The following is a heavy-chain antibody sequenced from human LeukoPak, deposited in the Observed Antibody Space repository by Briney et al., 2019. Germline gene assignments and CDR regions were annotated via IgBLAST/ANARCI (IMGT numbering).Heavy chain of an antibody. J-gene: IGHJ6*03. CDR3: AKIGGYCSSTSCYKSYYYYYMDV. D-gene: IGHD2-2*02. CDR2: ISGDGGST. Sequence: PGGSLRLSCAASGFTFDDYAMHWVRQAPGKGLEWVSLISGDGGSTYTAHSVKGRFTTSRDNSKNSLYLQMNSLRTEDTALYCCAKIGGYCSSTSCYKSYYYYYMDVWGKGTTVTVSS. V-gene: IGHV3-43*02. CDR1: GFTFDDYA.